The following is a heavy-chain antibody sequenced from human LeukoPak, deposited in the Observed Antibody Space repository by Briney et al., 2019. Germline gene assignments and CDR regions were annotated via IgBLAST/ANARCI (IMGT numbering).Heavy chain of an antibody. J-gene: IGHJ4*02. CDR2: INPNSGAT. CDR3: ARVAYFYDSSGYYYSDY. CDR1: GYTFIDYY. Sequence: ASVKVSCKASGYTFIDYYMHWVRQAPGQGLEWMGWINPNSGATNYAKNFQGRVTMTRDTSINTAYMELSRLRSDDTAVYYCARVAYFYDSSGYYYSDYWGQGTLVTVSS. D-gene: IGHD3-22*01. V-gene: IGHV1-2*02.